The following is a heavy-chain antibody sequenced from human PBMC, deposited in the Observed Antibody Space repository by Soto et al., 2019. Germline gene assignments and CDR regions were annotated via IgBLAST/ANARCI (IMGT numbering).Heavy chain of an antibody. Sequence: VQLVESGGGLVQPGRSLRLSCAASGFTFDDYAMHWVRQAPGKGLEWVSGISWNSGSIGYADSVKGRFTISRDNANNSLYLQMNSLRAEDTALYYCAKGEGSSGYYSLFDYWGQGTLVTVSS. CDR1: GFTFDDYA. V-gene: IGHV3-9*01. D-gene: IGHD3-22*01. CDR2: ISWNSGSI. J-gene: IGHJ4*02. CDR3: AKGEGSSGYYSLFDY.